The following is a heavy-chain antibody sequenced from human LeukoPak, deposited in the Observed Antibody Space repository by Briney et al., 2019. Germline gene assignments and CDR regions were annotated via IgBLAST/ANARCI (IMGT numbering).Heavy chain of an antibody. J-gene: IGHJ4*02. CDR3: AKDRDTTMVTYFDY. Sequence: GGSLRLSCAASGFTFSSYSMNWVRQAPGKGLEWVSAISGSGGSTSYADSVKGRFTISRDNSKNTLYLQMNSLRAEDTAVYYCAKDRDTTMVTYFDYWGQGTLVTVSS. V-gene: IGHV3-23*01. CDR1: GFTFSSYS. D-gene: IGHD5-18*01. CDR2: ISGSGGST.